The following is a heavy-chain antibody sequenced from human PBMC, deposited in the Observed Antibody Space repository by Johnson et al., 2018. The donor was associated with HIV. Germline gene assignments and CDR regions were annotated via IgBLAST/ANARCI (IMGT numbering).Heavy chain of an antibody. V-gene: IGHV3-53*01. CDR2: IYSGGST. J-gene: IGHJ3*02. Sequence: VQLVESGGGLIQPGGSLRLSCAASGFTVSSNYMSWVRQAPGKGLEWVSVIYSGGSTYYADSVKGRFTISRDNSKNSLYLQMNSLRAEDTALYYCAKEAGWNWGLRGAFGIGGQGTMVTVSS. CDR3: AKEAGWNWGLRGAFGI. D-gene: IGHD1-7*01. CDR1: GFTVSSNY.